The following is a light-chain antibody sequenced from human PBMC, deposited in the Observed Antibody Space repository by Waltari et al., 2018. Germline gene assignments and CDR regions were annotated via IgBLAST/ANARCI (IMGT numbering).Light chain of an antibody. CDR3: LQYYTNPYT. CDR1: HSVVFSSNGKSY. V-gene: IGKV4-1*01. Sequence: DIVMTQSPEFLPVSLGERATIHCESGHSVVFSSNGKSYLAWYQQKPGQSPTLLFSWASTRESGVPDRFLASGSGTDFTLTISSLQTEDVAVYFCLQYYTNPYTFGQGTKLEI. J-gene: IGKJ2*01. CDR2: WAS.